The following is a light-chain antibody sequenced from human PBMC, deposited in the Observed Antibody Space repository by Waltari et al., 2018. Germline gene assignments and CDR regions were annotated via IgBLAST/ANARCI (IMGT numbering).Light chain of an antibody. CDR1: AFPKKY. CDR3: YSTDSSANYRV. CDR2: EDS. Sequence: SYDLTQPPSVSVSPGQTPRITCPGDAFPKKYAYWYQQKSGQAPVLVIYEDSKRPSGIPERFSGSSSGTLATLTISGAQVEDEADYFCYSTDSSANYRVFGGGTKLTVL. V-gene: IGLV3-10*01. J-gene: IGLJ3*02.